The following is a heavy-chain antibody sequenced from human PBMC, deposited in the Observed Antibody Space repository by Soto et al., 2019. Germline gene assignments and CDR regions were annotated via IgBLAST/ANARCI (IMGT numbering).Heavy chain of an antibody. CDR1: GGSISSGGYY. V-gene: IGHV4-31*03. CDR3: ARVTEDIVVRP. Sequence: PSETLSLTCTVSGGSISSGGYYWSWIRQHPGKGLEWIGYIYYSGSTYYNPSLKSRVTISVDTSKNQFSLKLSSVTAADTAVYYCARVTEDIVVRPWGQGTLVTVSS. D-gene: IGHD2-2*01. CDR2: IYYSGST. J-gene: IGHJ5*02.